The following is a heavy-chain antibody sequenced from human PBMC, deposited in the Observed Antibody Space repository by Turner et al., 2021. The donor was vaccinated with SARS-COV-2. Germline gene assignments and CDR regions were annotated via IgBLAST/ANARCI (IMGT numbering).Heavy chain of an antibody. CDR1: GRPISCRPLY. CDR3: AGRSEGYYGSGGRWFDP. D-gene: IGHD3-10*01. V-gene: IGHV4-39*01. CDR2: CYECGNT. J-gene: IGHJ5*01. Sequence: QLPPHESAPGLVKRSDTLSLSRTVSGRPISCRPLYWRWVRQPPGKGVEWIGGCYECGNTYYNTSVKSRITISVDTSKNQFSLKLGSVTAASTAVYDCAGRSEGYYGSGGRWFDPWGQGTLVTVSS.